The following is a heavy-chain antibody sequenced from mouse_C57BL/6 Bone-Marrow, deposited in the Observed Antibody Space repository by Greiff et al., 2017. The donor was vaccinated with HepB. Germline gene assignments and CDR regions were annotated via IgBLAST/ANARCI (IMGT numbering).Heavy chain of an antibody. CDR2: IDPSDSYT. Sequence: QVQLQQPGAELVKPGASVKLSCKASGYTFTSYWMQWVKQRPGQGLEWIGEIDPSDSYTNYNQKFKGKATLTVDTSSRTAYMQLSSRTSEESAVYYCARWAYYYGSSYGYYWGQGTTLTVSS. CDR3: ARWAYYYGSSYGYY. V-gene: IGHV1-50*01. J-gene: IGHJ2*01. CDR1: GYTFTSYW. D-gene: IGHD1-1*01.